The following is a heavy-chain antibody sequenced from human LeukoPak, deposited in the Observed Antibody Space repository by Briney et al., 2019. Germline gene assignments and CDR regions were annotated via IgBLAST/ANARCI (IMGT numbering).Heavy chain of an antibody. CDR2: ISSSGNTI. CDR3: ARGRDWGNFDY. CDR1: GFTFSSYA. J-gene: IGHJ4*02. Sequence: GGSLRLSCAASGFTFSSYAMTWVRQAPGKGLEWVSYISSSGNTIHYADSVKGRFTTSRDNAQKSLYLQVSSLRDEDTAVYYCARGRDWGNFDYWGQGTLVTVSS. V-gene: IGHV3-48*02. D-gene: IGHD7-27*01.